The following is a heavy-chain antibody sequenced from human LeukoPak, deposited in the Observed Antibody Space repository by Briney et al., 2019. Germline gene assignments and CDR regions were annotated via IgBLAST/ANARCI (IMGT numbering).Heavy chain of an antibody. D-gene: IGHD1-1*01. CDR1: GFTFSNYE. Sequence: GGSLRLSCAASGFTFSNYEMNWVRQAPGKGLEWVAFIRYDGSNKYYADSVKGRFTISRDNSKNTLYLQMNSLRAEDTAVYYCATLTTEDFDYWGQGTLVTVSS. V-gene: IGHV3-30*02. CDR3: ATLTTEDFDY. CDR2: IRYDGSNK. J-gene: IGHJ4*02.